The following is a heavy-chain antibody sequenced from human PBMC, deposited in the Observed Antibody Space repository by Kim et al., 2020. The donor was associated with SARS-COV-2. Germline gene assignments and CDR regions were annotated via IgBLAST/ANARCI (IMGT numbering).Heavy chain of an antibody. D-gene: IGHD1-26*01. CDR1: GFTISNYA. CDR3: GARDSGSYDYFDY. J-gene: IGHJ4*02. CDR2: ISSTT. Sequence: GGSLRLSCAASGFTISNYAMTWVRQAPGKGLEWVSSISSTTYYADSVKGRFTISRDNSKNTLYLQMNSLRAEDTAVYYCGARDSGSYDYFDYWGQGTLVTISS. V-gene: IGHV3-23*01.